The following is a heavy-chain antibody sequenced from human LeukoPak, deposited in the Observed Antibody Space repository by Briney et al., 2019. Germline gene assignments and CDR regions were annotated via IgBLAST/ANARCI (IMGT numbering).Heavy chain of an antibody. CDR2: ISSSSSYI. J-gene: IGHJ3*02. V-gene: IGHV3-21*01. Sequence: GGSLRLSCAASGFTFSSYSMNWVRQAPGKGLEWVSSISSSSSYIYYADSVKGRFTISRDNAKNSLYLQVNSLRAEDTAVYYCARGASGFDAFDIWGQGTMVTVSS. CDR1: GFTFSSYS. D-gene: IGHD3-10*01. CDR3: ARGASGFDAFDI.